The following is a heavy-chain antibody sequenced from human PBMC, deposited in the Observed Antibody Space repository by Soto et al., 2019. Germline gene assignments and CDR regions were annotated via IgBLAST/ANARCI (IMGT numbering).Heavy chain of an antibody. V-gene: IGHV1-46*03. Sequence: QVQLVQSGAEVKKPGASVKVSCKASGYTFTSYYMHWVRQAPGQGLEWMGIINPSGGSTSYAQKFQGRVTMTRDTSPRTVYMELSSLRSEDTAVYYCASGPSVTLLDYWGQGTLVTVSS. D-gene: IGHD4-4*01. J-gene: IGHJ4*02. CDR2: INPSGGST. CDR3: ASGPSVTLLDY. CDR1: GYTFTSYY.